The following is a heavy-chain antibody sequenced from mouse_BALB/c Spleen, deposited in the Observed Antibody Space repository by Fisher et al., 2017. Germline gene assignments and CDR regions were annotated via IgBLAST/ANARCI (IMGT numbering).Heavy chain of an antibody. Sequence: GRFTISRDNAKNNLYLQMSSLKSEDTAMYYCARGRERDGYYYAMDYWGQGTSVTVSS. CDR3: ARGRERDGYYYAMDY. D-gene: IGHD1-1*01. V-gene: IGHV5-4*02. J-gene: IGHJ4*01.